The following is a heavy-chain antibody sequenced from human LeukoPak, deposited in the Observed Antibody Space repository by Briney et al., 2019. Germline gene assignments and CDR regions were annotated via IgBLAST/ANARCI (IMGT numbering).Heavy chain of an antibody. J-gene: IGHJ4*02. CDR1: GFTFSTYT. D-gene: IGHD5-12*01. CDR3: ARDDRGYSGFHFDH. V-gene: IGHV3-30-3*01. Sequence: GGSLRLSCAASGFTFSTYTFHWVRQAPGKGLXXXXVQDANNQYYTDSVKGRFTVSRDNSKNTLYLQMNSLRAEDTAVYYCARDDRGYSGFHFDHWGQGTLVTVSS. CDR2: QDANNQ.